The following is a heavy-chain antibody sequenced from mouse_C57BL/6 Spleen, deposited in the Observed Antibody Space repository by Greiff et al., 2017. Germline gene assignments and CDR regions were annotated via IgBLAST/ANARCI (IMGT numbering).Heavy chain of an antibody. D-gene: IGHD2-3*01. CDR3: ASLSGYYTY. Sequence: DVQLQESGPGLVKPSQSLSLTCSVTGYSITSGYYWNWIRQFPGNKLEWMGYISYDGSNNYNPSLKNRISITRDTSKNPFCLKLNSVTTEDTATYYCASLSGYYTYWGQGTTLTVSS. CDR1: GYSITSGYY. V-gene: IGHV3-6*01. J-gene: IGHJ2*01. CDR2: ISYDGSN.